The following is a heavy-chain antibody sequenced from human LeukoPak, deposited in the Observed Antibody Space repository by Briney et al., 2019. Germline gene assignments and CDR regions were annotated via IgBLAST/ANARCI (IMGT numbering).Heavy chain of an antibody. D-gene: IGHD6-6*01. CDR1: GFTFSTFW. Sequence: PGGSLRLSRAASGFTFSTFWMSWVRPAPGKGLDWVANIKQDETENYYVDSVKGRFYISRDNARISLYLQMNRLRPEDAAVYYCARAPWQLSPFDFWGQGVLVTVSS. CDR3: ARAPWQLSPFDF. CDR2: IKQDETEN. J-gene: IGHJ4*02. V-gene: IGHV3-7*01.